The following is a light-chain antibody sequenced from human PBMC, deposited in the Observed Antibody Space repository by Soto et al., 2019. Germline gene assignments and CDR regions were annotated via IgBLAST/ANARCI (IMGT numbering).Light chain of an antibody. V-gene: IGLV2-11*01. CDR2: AVN. J-gene: IGLJ3*02. Sequence: QSVLTQPRSVSGSPGQSVTISCTVTSSDVGDYNYVSWYQQQPGKAPKLLIYAVNMRPSGVPDRFSGSTSGNTASLTISGLQAEDEAAYSCCSYAGSYTWVFGGGTKLP. CDR1: SSDVGDYNY. CDR3: CSYAGSYTWV.